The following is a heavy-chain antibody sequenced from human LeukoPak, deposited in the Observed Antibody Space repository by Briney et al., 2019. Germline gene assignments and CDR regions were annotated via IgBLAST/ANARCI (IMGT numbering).Heavy chain of an antibody. V-gene: IGHV4-4*07. CDR2: IYTSGST. J-gene: IGHJ6*03. CDR3: ARVIWSEDYYYYMDV. D-gene: IGHD3-16*01. CDR1: GGSISSYY. Sequence: SETLSLTCTVSGGSISSYYWSWIRQPAGKGLEWIGRIYTSGSTNYNPSLKSRVTMSVDTSKNQFSLKLSSVTAADTAVYYCARVIWSEDYYYYMDVWGKGTTVTISS.